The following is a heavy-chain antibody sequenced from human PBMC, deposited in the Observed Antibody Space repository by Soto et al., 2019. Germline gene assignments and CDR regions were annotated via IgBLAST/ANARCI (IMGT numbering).Heavy chain of an antibody. J-gene: IGHJ5*02. V-gene: IGHV4-34*01. CDR3: AREERFSHWLDP. CDR1: GGSFSGYY. Sequence: SETLSLTCAVYGGSFSGYYWSWIRQPPGKGLEWIGEINHSGSTNYNPSLKSRVTISVDTSKNQLSLKLSSVTAADTAVYYCAREERFSHWLDPWGQGTLVTVSS. CDR2: INHSGST.